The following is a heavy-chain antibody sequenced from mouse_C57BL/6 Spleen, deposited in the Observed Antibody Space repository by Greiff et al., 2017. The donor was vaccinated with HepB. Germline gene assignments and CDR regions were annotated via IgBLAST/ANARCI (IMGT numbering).Heavy chain of an antibody. Sequence: EVKLMESEGGLVQPGSSMKLSCTASGFTFSDYYMAWVRQVPEKGLEWVANINYDGSSTYYLDSLKSRFIISRDNAKNILYLQMSSLKSEDTATYYCARAHHGYFDVWGTGTTVTVSS. J-gene: IGHJ1*03. CDR3: ARAHHGYFDV. V-gene: IGHV5-16*01. CDR2: INYDGSST. CDR1: GFTFSDYY.